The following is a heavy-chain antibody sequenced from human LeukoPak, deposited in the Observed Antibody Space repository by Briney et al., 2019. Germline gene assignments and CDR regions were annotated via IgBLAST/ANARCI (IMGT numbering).Heavy chain of an antibody. J-gene: IGHJ4*02. D-gene: IGHD2-2*01. CDR1: GFTFSSYG. CDR3: AKGPVPAASLPDPFDY. V-gene: IGHV3-30*02. CDR2: IRYDGSNK. Sequence: GGSLRLSCAASGFTFSSYGMHWVRQAPGKGLEWVAFIRYDGSNKYYADSVKGRFTISRDNSKNTLYLQMNSLRAEDTAVYYCAKGPVPAASLPDPFDYWGQGTLVTVSS.